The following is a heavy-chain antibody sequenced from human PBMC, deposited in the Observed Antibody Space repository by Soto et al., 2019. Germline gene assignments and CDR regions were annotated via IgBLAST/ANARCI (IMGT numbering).Heavy chain of an antibody. Sequence: GGSLRLSCAASGFTFSSYGMHWVRQAPGKGLEWVAVISYDGSNKYYADSVKGRFTISRDNSKNTLYLQMYSLRAEDTAVYYCAKDLHYYDSSGYTLAYYYGMDVWGQGTTVTVSS. CDR2: ISYDGSNK. V-gene: IGHV3-30*18. CDR3: AKDLHYYDSSGYTLAYYYGMDV. CDR1: GFTFSSYG. D-gene: IGHD3-22*01. J-gene: IGHJ6*02.